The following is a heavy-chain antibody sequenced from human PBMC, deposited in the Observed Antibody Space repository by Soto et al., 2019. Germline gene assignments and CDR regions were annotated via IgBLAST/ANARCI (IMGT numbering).Heavy chain of an antibody. Sequence: PGESLQISCKGSGYSFTSYWISWVRQMPGKGLEWMGRIDPSDSYTDYSPSFQGHVTISADKSISTAYLQWSSLKASDTAMYYCAIQASSSLYGMEVWGQGTTVAVSS. D-gene: IGHD6-6*01. CDR2: IDPSDSYT. CDR3: AIQASSSLYGMEV. V-gene: IGHV5-10-1*01. J-gene: IGHJ6*02. CDR1: GYSFTSYW.